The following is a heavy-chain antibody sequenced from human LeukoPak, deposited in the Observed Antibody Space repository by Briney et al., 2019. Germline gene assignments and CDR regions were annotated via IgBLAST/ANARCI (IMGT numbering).Heavy chain of an antibody. CDR1: GYTFTGYY. V-gene: IGHV1-2*06. Sequence: GASVKVSCKASGYTFTGYYMHWVRQAPGQGLEWMGRINPNSGGTNYAQKFQGRVTMTRDTSISTAYMELSGLRSDDTAVYYCARGEAIGYCSGGSCYSRRYYYYMDVWGKGTTVTVSS. D-gene: IGHD2-15*01. J-gene: IGHJ6*03. CDR3: ARGEAIGYCSGGSCYSRRYYYYMDV. CDR2: INPNSGGT.